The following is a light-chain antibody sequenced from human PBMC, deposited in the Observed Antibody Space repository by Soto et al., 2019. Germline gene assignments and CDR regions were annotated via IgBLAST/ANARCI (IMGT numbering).Light chain of an antibody. CDR1: QSASSY. Sequence: EIVLTQSPATLSLSPGERATLSCRAGQSASSYLAWYQQKPGQAPRLLIYDASNRATGIPARFSGSGSGTDFTLTISSLDPEDFAVYYCQQRSNWPLTFGGGTKVDIK. CDR2: DAS. J-gene: IGKJ4*01. V-gene: IGKV3-11*01. CDR3: QQRSNWPLT.